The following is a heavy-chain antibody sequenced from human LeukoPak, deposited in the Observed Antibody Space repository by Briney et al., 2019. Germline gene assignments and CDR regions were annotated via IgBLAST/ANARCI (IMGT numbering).Heavy chain of an antibody. CDR1: GGSISSSSYY. J-gene: IGHJ5*02. CDR2: IYYSGST. V-gene: IGHV4-39*07. CDR3: ARLLKDYYDSSVCWFDP. Sequence: SETLSLTCTVSGGSISSSSYYWGWIRQPPGKGLEWVGNIYYSGSTYYNSTLKSRVTISVDTSKNQFSLKLSSVTAADTAVYYCARLLKDYYDSSVCWFDPWGQGTLVTVSS. D-gene: IGHD3-22*01.